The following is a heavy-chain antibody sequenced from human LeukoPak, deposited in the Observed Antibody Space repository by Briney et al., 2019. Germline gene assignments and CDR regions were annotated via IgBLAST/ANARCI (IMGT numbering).Heavy chain of an antibody. V-gene: IGHV3-33*06. CDR1: GFTFSSYW. CDR3: AKGDSSGYYTYFQH. CDR2: IWYDGSNK. J-gene: IGHJ1*01. D-gene: IGHD3-22*01. Sequence: GGSLRLSCAASGFTFSSYWMSWVRQAPGKGLEWVAVIWYDGSNKYYADSVKGRFTISRDNSKNTLYLQMNSLRAEDTAVYYCAKGDSSGYYTYFQHWGQGTLVTVSS.